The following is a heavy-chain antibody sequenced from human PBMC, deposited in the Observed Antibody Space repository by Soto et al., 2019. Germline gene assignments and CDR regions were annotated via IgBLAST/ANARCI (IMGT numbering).Heavy chain of an antibody. D-gene: IGHD2-2*02. CDR1: GGTFSSYA. CDR2: IIPIFGTA. CDR3: ARDHCSSTSCYTGDYYYGMDV. Sequence: EASVKVSCKASGGTFSSYAISWVRQAPGQGLEWMGGIIPIFGTANYAQKFQGRVTITADESTSTAYMELSSLRSEDTAVYYCARDHCSSTSCYTGDYYYGMDVWGQGTTVTVSS. V-gene: IGHV1-69*13. J-gene: IGHJ6*02.